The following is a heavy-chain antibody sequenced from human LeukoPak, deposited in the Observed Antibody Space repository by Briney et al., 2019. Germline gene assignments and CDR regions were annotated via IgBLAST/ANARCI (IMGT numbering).Heavy chain of an antibody. V-gene: IGHV1-2*06. CDR1: GYTFTGYY. D-gene: IGHD6-19*01. CDR2: INPNSGGT. J-gene: IGHJ4*02. Sequence: GASVKVSCKASGYTFTGYYMHWVRQAPGQGLEWMGRINPNSGGTNYAQKFQGRVTMTRDTSISTAYMELSRLRSDDTAVYYCARDRGYSSGWYFWCWGQGTLVTVSS. CDR3: ARDRGYSSGWYFWC.